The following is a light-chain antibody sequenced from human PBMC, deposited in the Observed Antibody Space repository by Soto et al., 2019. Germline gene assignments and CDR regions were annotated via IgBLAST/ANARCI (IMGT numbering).Light chain of an antibody. CDR1: QSVSSTY. CDR3: QQYNSYPLT. Sequence: EIVMTQCPATLSVSPGERTALSCRASQSVSSTYLAWYQQKPGQAPRLLIYGVSSRATGIPDRFSGSGSGTDFTLTISRLEPDDFATYYCQQYNSYPLTFGGGTKVDIK. CDR2: GVS. V-gene: IGKV3-20*01. J-gene: IGKJ4*01.